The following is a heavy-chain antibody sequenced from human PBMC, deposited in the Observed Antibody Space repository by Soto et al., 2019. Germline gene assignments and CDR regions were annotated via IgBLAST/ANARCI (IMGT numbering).Heavy chain of an antibody. CDR2: IYYSGST. CDR3: ASYYYDSSGYYYITD. D-gene: IGHD3-22*01. V-gene: IGHV4-59*01. J-gene: IGHJ4*02. CDR1: GGSISSYY. Sequence: PSETLSLTCTVSGGSISSYYWSWIRQPPGKGLEWIGYIYYSGSTNYNPSLKSRVTISVDTSKNQFSLKLSSVTAADTAVYYCASYYYDSSGYYYITDWGQGTLVTVSS.